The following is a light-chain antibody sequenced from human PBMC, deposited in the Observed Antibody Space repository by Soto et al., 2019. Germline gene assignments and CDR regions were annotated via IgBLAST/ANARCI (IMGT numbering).Light chain of an antibody. J-gene: IGLJ1*01. CDR3: HSYTSSSTYV. CDR2: EVS. V-gene: IGLV2-14*01. CDR1: SSDVGGYKY. Sequence: QSALTQPASVSGSPGQSITISCTGTSSDVGGYKYVSWYQQHPGKAPKLMIYEVSNWPSGISNRFSGSKSGNTASLTISGLQAEDEADYYCHSYTSSSTYVFGTGTKLTVL.